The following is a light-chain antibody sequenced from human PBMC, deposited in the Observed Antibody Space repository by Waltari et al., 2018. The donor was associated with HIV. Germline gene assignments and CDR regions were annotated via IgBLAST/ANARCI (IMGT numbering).Light chain of an antibody. CDR1: QTIGIY. J-gene: IGKJ4*01. Sequence: IQMTKSPSSLSASVGDRVAIPCRASQTIGIYLNWYQQKPGKAPNLLIYAASRLQSGVPSRFRGSGSETDFTLTISSLQPEDFATYYCQQSYSMPPTFGGGTKVHIK. CDR3: QQSYSMPPT. CDR2: AAS. V-gene: IGKV1-39*01.